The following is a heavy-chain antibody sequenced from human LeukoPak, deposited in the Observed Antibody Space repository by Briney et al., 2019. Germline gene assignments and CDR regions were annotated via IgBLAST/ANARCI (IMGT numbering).Heavy chain of an antibody. D-gene: IGHD3-22*01. V-gene: IGHV4-39*07. Sequence: SETLSLTCTVSGGSISTSNYYWGWVRQPPGKGLEWIGNIFYSGSTYYSPSLKSRVTISLDTSKNQFSLKLSSVTAADTAVYYCARGGWNKFDYWGQGTLVTVSS. CDR2: IFYSGST. CDR3: ARGGWNKFDY. J-gene: IGHJ4*02. CDR1: GGSISTSNYY.